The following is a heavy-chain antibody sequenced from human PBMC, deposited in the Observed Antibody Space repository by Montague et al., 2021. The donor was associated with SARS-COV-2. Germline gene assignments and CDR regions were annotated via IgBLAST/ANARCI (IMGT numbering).Heavy chain of an antibody. CDR1: GDSVSRNNPA. CDR3: ARAYCGGDCYFYWYFDL. J-gene: IGHJ2*01. Sequence: CAISGDSVSRNNPAWNWIRQSPSRGLEWLGRTYYGSSWNTDYAVSVKSRVIINPDTSNNRISLQLNSATPEDTAVYYCARAYCGGDCYFYWYFDLWGRGTLVTVSS. D-gene: IGHD2-21*02. CDR2: TYYGSSWNT. V-gene: IGHV6-1*01.